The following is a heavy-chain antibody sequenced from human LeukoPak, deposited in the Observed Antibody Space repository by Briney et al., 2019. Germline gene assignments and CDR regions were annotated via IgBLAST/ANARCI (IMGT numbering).Heavy chain of an antibody. CDR1: GLIAKDFY. D-gene: IGHD2-21*01. Sequence: GGPLRLSGEASGLIAKDFYRSGAGKAQGKGLGWVSSIYTGYNTGYADSVKGRFTISRDKSKNTLFLQMNSLRSDDTAVYYCATLYGGQRADGYWGQGTLVTVSS. V-gene: IGHV3-53*01. CDR2: IYTGYNT. CDR3: ATLYGGQRADGY. J-gene: IGHJ4*02.